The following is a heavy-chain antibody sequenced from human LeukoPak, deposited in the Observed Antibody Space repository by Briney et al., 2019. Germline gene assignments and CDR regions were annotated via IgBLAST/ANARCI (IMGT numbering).Heavy chain of an antibody. J-gene: IGHJ4*02. CDR2: ISYDGSNK. D-gene: IGHD6-19*01. Sequence: GGSLRLSCAASGFIFGTYAMHWVRQAPGKGLEWVADISYDGSNKYYADSVKGRFTISRDNSKNTLYLQMNSLRVDDTAVYYCARDVRRDRIAVAGTPDYWGQRTLVTVSS. CDR1: GFIFGTYA. CDR3: ARDVRRDRIAVAGTPDY. V-gene: IGHV3-30-3*01.